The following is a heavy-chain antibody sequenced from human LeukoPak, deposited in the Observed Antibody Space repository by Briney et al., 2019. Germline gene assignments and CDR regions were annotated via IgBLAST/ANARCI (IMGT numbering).Heavy chain of an antibody. CDR3: ARSYDILTGYSRGGY. CDR1: GGSISSYY. D-gene: IGHD3-9*01. V-gene: IGHV4-59*08. J-gene: IGHJ4*02. Sequence: PSETLSLTCTVSGGSISSYYWSWIRQPPGKGLEWIGYIYYSGSTNYNPSLKSRVTISVDTSKNQFSLKLISVTAADTAVYYCARSYDILTGYSRGGYWGQGTLVTVSS. CDR2: IYYSGST.